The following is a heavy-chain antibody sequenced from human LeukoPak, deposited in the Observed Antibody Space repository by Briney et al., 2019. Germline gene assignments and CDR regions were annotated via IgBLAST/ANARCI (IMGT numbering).Heavy chain of an antibody. CDR1: GITFDGYA. CDR2: ITGYGDST. CDR3: AKGGRGMNWFDP. J-gene: IGHJ5*02. V-gene: IGHV3-23*01. Sequence: GGSLRLSCTASGITFDGYAMSWVRQAPGKGLQWVSSITGYGDSTYYADSVKGRFTISRDNSKNTLSLQMNSLRVDDTAVYYCAKGGRGMNWFDPWGQGTLVTISS. D-gene: IGHD3-16*01.